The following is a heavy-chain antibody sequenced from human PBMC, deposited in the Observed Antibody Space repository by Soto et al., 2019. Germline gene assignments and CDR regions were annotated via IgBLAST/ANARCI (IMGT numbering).Heavy chain of an antibody. CDR1: GFTFSSYW. J-gene: IGHJ6*02. D-gene: IGHD6-13*01. V-gene: IGHV3-74*01. CDR3: ARECEFLYSRPFYGMDV. Sequence: GGSLRLSCAASGFTFSSYWMHWVRQAPGKGLVWVSRINSDGSSTSYADSVKGRFTISRDNAKNTLYLQMNSLRAEDTAVYYCARECEFLYSRPFYGMDVWGQGTTVTVSS. CDR2: INSDGSST.